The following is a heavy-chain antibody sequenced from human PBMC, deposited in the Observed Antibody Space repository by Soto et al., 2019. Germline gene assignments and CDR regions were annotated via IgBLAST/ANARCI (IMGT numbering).Heavy chain of an antibody. Sequence: QVQLVQSGAEVKKPGASVKVSCKASGYTFTNYYIHWVRQAPGQGLEWMGIINPRSGSTTYAQKFQGRVTMTRDTSTSTVYMELSSLRSEDTAMYYCARDSGSYFRALAYWGQGTLVTLSS. CDR3: ARDSGSYFRALAY. J-gene: IGHJ4*02. CDR2: INPRSGST. V-gene: IGHV1-46*01. D-gene: IGHD1-26*01. CDR1: GYTFTNYY.